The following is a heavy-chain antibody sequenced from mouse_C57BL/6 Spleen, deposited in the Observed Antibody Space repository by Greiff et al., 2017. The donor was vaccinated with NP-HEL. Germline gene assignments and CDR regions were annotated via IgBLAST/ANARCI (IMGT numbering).Heavy chain of an antibody. J-gene: IGHJ2*01. Sequence: EVMLVESGGGLVKPGGSPKPFCAASGFTFSDYGMHWVRQAPDKGLEWVAYISSGSSTIYYADTVKGRFTISRDNAKNTLFLQMTSLRSEDTAMYYCARPYGSSDYFDYWGRGTTLTVSS. V-gene: IGHV5-17*01. CDR3: ARPYGSSDYFDY. CDR1: GFTFSDYG. CDR2: ISSGSSTI. D-gene: IGHD1-1*01.